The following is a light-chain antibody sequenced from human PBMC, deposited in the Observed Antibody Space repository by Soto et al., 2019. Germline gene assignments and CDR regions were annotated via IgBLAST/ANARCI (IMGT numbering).Light chain of an antibody. J-gene: IGKJ5*01. CDR3: MQSTQLPPT. CDR1: QSLLHITGETF. V-gene: IGKV2D-29*02. CDR2: EVS. Sequence: DVVMTQSPLSLSVTPGQPASISCKSSQSLLHITGETFLFWYLQKPGQSPQLLIYEVSTRVSGVPDRFIGSGSGTDFTLEISRVETDDVGIYYCMQSTQLPPTFGQGTRLWIE.